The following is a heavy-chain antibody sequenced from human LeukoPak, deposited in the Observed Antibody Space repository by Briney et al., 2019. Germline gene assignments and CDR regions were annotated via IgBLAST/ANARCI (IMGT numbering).Heavy chain of an antibody. CDR2: IYYSGST. J-gene: IGHJ6*03. V-gene: IGHV4-59*01. Sequence: SETLSLTCTVSGGSISSYYWSWIRQPPGKGLEWIGYIYYSGSTNYNPSLKSRVTISVDTSKNQFSLKPSPATAADTGVYYCATAAGYCSGGSCYYYYYYYMYVWGKGTTVTVSS. CDR1: GGSISSYY. CDR3: ATAAGYCSGGSCYYYYYYYMYV. D-gene: IGHD2-15*01.